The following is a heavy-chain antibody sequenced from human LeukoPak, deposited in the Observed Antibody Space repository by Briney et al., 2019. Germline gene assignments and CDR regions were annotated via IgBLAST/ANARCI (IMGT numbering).Heavy chain of an antibody. CDR1: GGSFRGYF. Sequence: PSETLSLTGAVYGGSFRGYFWSWIRQPPWKGLEWIGEINHSGSTNYNPSLKSRATISVDTSKNQFSLKLSSVTAADTAVYYCARSKYYYGSAFNWFDPWGQGTLVTVSS. V-gene: IGHV4-34*01. J-gene: IGHJ5*02. CDR3: ARSKYYYGSAFNWFDP. CDR2: INHSGST. D-gene: IGHD3-10*01.